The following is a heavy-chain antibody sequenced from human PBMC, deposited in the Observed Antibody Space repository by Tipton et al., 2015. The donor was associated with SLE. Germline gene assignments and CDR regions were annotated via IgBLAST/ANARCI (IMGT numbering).Heavy chain of an antibody. V-gene: IGHV4-59*11. J-gene: IGHJ4*02. Sequence: TLSLTCTVSGGSISSHYWSWIRQPPGKGLEWIWYIYHTGDTYYNPSLRSRVTMSVDTSKNQFSLNLNSVTAADTAVYYCARDEPDGDSSGTPGDYWGQGTLVTVSS. CDR1: GGSISSHY. D-gene: IGHD3-22*01. CDR3: ARDEPDGDSSGTPGDY. CDR2: IYHTGDT.